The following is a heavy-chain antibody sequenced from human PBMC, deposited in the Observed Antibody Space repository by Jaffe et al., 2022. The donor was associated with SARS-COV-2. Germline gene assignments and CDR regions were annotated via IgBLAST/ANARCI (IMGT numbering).Heavy chain of an antibody. Sequence: QVQLVESGGGVVQPGRSLRLSCAGSEFSFSDYAMYWVRQAPGKGLEWVGLISHDGSKKYYGDSVKGRFTFSRDNAKNTLYLQMNSLRPEDTAIYYCAKAGRGGEYAGGLPYFYFGMDVWGQGTTVTVSS. D-gene: IGHD4-17*01. V-gene: IGHV3-30*18. CDR1: EFSFSDYA. CDR2: ISHDGSKK. CDR3: AKAGRGGEYAGGLPYFYFGMDV. J-gene: IGHJ6*02.